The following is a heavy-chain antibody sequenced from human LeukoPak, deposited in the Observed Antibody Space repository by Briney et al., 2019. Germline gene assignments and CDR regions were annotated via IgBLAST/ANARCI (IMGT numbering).Heavy chain of an antibody. CDR1: GFTFRSYA. Sequence: GGSLRLSCAASGFTFRSYAMTWVRQAPGKGLEWVSSISSSSSYIYYADSVKGRFTISRDNAKNSLHLQMNSLRAEDTAVYYCARAPRYCSSTGCYDYNWFDPWGQGTLVTVSS. J-gene: IGHJ5*02. CDR3: ARAPRYCSSTGCYDYNWFDP. CDR2: ISSSSSYI. V-gene: IGHV3-21*01. D-gene: IGHD2-2*01.